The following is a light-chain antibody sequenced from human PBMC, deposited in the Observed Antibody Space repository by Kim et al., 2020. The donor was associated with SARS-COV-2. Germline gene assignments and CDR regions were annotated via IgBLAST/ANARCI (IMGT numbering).Light chain of an antibody. CDR3: QAWDSSIVV. V-gene: IGLV3-1*01. Sequence: SYELTQPPSVSVSPGQTASITCSGDKLGDKYACWYQQKPGQSPVLVIYQDSKRPSGIPERFSGSNSGNTATLTISGTQAMDEADFYCQAWDSSIVVFCGG. CDR1: KLGDKY. CDR2: QDS. J-gene: IGLJ2*01.